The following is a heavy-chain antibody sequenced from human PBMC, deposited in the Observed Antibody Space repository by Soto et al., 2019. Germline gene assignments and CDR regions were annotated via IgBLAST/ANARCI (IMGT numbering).Heavy chain of an antibody. CDR1: GFTFSSYD. D-gene: IGHD2-15*01. CDR3: ARVALSGELGYCSGGSCSYAFDI. CDR2: IGTAGDT. Sequence: GSLRLSCAASGFTFSSYDMHCVRQATGKGLEWVSAIGTAGDTYYPGSVKGRFTISRENAKNSLYLQMNSLRAEDTAVYYCARVALSGELGYCSGGSCSYAFDIWGQGTMVTVSS. J-gene: IGHJ3*02. V-gene: IGHV3-13*01.